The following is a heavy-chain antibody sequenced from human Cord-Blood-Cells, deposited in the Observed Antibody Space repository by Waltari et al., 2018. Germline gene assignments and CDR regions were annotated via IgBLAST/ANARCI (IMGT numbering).Heavy chain of an antibody. CDR3: ASSPTYDFWSGYQPNHNWFDP. D-gene: IGHD3-3*01. J-gene: IGHJ5*02. V-gene: IGHV4-38-2*02. Sequence: QVQLQESGPGLVKPSETLSLTCTVSGYSISSGYYWGWIRQPPGKGLEWIGSIYHSGRTYYNPSRKSRVTISVDTSKNQFSLKLSSVTAADTAVYYCASSPTYDFWSGYQPNHNWFDPWGQGTLVIVSS. CDR1: GYSISSGYY. CDR2: IYHSGRT.